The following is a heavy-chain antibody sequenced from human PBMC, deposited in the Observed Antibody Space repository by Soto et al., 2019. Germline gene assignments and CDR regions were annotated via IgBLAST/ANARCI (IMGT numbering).Heavy chain of an antibody. D-gene: IGHD3-3*01. CDR3: ARDRGLTIFGVVSDY. CDR2: ISAYNGNT. J-gene: IGHJ4*02. V-gene: IGHV1-18*01. Sequence: GASVKVSCKASGYTFTSYGISWVRQAPGQGLEWMGWISAYNGNTNYAQKLQGRVTMTTDTSTSTAYMELRSLRSDDTAVYYCARDRGLTIFGVVSDYWGQGTLVTVSS. CDR1: GYTFTSYG.